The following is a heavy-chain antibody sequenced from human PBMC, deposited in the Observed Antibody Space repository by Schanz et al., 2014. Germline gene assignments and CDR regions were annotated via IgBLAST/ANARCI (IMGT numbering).Heavy chain of an antibody. CDR2: ISSNSDYI. J-gene: IGHJ4*02. Sequence: EVQLVESGGGLVQPGRSLRLSCAASGFTFSSYSMNWVRQAPGKGLEWVSSISSNSDYIYYSESVKGRFTISRDNAKNSLYLQMNSLRAEDTAVYYCAKGRMTATNFFDSWGQGTLVTVSS. D-gene: IGHD1-7*01. CDR1: GFTFSSYS. CDR3: AKGRMTATNFFDS. V-gene: IGHV3-21*01.